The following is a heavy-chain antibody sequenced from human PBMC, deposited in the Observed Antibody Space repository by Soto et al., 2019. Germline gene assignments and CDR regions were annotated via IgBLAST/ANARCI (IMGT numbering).Heavy chain of an antibody. CDR3: ARGSYCSGGSCYRHYYYYMDV. D-gene: IGHD2-15*01. CDR1: GFTFSSYD. Sequence: LRLSCAASGFTFSSYDMHWVRQATGKGLEWVSAIGTAGDTYNPGSVKGRFTISRENAKNSLYLQMNILRAGDTAVYYCARGSYCSGGSCYRHYYYYMDVWGKGTTVTVSS. CDR2: IGTAGDT. V-gene: IGHV3-13*01. J-gene: IGHJ6*03.